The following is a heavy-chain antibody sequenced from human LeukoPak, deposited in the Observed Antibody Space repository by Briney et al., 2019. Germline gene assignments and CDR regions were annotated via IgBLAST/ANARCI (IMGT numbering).Heavy chain of an antibody. CDR1: GFTFSGSA. CDR2: IRGKSNNYAT. CDR3: ARSCTGGSCPGDY. D-gene: IGHD2-15*01. Sequence: PGGSLRLSCAASGFTFSGSAMHWVRQASGKGLEWVARIRGKSNNYATAYAASVKGRFTISRDDSKATTYLQMNSLKTEDTAVYYCARSCTGGSCPGDYWGQGTLVTVSS. J-gene: IGHJ4*02. V-gene: IGHV3-73*01.